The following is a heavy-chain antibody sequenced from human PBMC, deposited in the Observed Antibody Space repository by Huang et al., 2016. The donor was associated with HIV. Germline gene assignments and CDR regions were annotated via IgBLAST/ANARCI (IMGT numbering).Heavy chain of an antibody. Sequence: QVQLVQSGAEVKKPGASVTISYKASGFSILIYYIHWVRQAPGQGLEWMGIVNPSGGGADYAQKFKGRVTMTRDTSTRTIYMELSSLRSEETAVYYCAREGITPSGTEVSGFDFWGQGTPVSVSS. V-gene: IGHV1-46*03. CDR3: AREGITPSGTEVSGFDF. D-gene: IGHD6-13*01. J-gene: IGHJ5*01. CDR2: VNPSGGGA. CDR1: GFSILIYY.